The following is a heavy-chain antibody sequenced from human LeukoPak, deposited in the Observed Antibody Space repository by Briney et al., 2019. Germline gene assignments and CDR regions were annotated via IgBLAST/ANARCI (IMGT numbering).Heavy chain of an antibody. Sequence: SQTLSLTCAISGDSVSSNSGTWNWIRKSPSRGLEWLGRTYYRSKWYNDYVVSVKSRITINADTSKNQFSLRLNSVTPEDTAVYYCARATGAWEKSVGAFHIWGQGTMVTVSS. D-gene: IGHD1-1*01. CDR2: TYYRSKWYN. CDR3: ARATGAWEKSVGAFHI. J-gene: IGHJ3*02. V-gene: IGHV6-1*01. CDR1: GDSVSSNSGT.